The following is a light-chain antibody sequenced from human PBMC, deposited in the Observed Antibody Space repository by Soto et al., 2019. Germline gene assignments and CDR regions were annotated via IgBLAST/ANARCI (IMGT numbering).Light chain of an antibody. CDR3: QQYYSTPSPT. CDR1: QSVLFSSNNKNY. V-gene: IGKV4-1*01. J-gene: IGKJ4*01. Sequence: DIVMTQSPDSLAVSLGESATINCKSSQSVLFSSNNKNYLAWYQQKPGQPPKLLIYWASTRESGVPDRFSGSGSGTDFTLTISSRQAEDAAVYHCQQYYSTPSPTFGGGTKVEI. CDR2: WAS.